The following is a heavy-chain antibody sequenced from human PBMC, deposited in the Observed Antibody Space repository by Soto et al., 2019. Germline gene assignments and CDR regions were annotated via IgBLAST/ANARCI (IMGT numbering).Heavy chain of an antibody. D-gene: IGHD5-12*01. CDR1: GFTFSSYT. CDR3: AKERSVVATTPDFDY. J-gene: IGHJ4*02. CDR2: ISFDGSYN. V-gene: IGHV3-30-3*01. Sequence: GGSMRLSCAAAGFTFSSYTMNWVRQAPGKGLEWVTLISFDGSYNYYADSVKGRFTISRDNSKNTLYLQMNSLRAEDTAVYYCAKERSVVATTPDFDYWGQGTLVTVSS.